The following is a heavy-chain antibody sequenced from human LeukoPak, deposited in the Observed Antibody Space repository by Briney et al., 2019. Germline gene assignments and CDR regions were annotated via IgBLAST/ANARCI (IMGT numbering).Heavy chain of an antibody. V-gene: IGHV1-2*02. J-gene: IGHJ4*02. CDR1: GYTFTCYY. CDR2: INPNSGGT. D-gene: IGHD3-22*01. CDR3: ARDRYYDSSGYTFDY. Sequence: ASVKVSCTASGYTFTCYYMHWVRQAPGQGLEWMGWINPNSGGTNCAQKFQGRVTMTRDTSISTAYMELSRLRSDDTAVYYCARDRYYDSSGYTFDYWGQGTLVTVSS.